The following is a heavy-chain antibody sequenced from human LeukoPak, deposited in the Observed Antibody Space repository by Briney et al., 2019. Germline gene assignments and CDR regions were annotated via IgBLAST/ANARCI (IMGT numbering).Heavy chain of an antibody. CDR3: AKSHTRGQYDSSGYPFDY. CDR1: GGSFSGYY. CDR2: INHSGST. V-gene: IGHV4-34*01. J-gene: IGHJ4*02. D-gene: IGHD3-22*01. Sequence: SETLSLTCAVYGGSFSGYYWSWIRQPPGKGLEWIGEINHSGSTNYNPSLKSRVTISVDTSKNQFSLKLSSVTAADTAVYYCAKSHTRGQYDSSGYPFDYWGQGTLVTVSS.